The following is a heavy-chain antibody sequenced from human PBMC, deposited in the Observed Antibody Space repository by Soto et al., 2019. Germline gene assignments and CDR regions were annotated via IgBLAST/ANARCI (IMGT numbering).Heavy chain of an antibody. Sequence: ASVKVSCKASGYTFTGYYMHWVRQAPGQGLEWMGWINPNSGGTNYAQKFQGWVTMTRDTSISTAYMELSRLRSDDTAVYYCARDSRPRRRFLESLEVKHYGMDVWGQGTTVIVSS. CDR2: INPNSGGT. D-gene: IGHD3-3*01. CDR3: ARDSRPRRRFLESLEVKHYGMDV. V-gene: IGHV1-2*04. J-gene: IGHJ6*02. CDR1: GYTFTGYY.